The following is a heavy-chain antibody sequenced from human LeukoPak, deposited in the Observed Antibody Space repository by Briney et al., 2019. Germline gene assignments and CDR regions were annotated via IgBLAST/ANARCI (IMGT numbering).Heavy chain of an antibody. CDR2: ISYDGSNK. V-gene: IGHV3-30*18. D-gene: IGHD2-2*01. J-gene: IGHJ4*02. CDR3: AKGGLYGCSSTSCYPFLRPFDY. Sequence: GGSLRLSCAAPGFTFISYGMHGVRQAPGKGLEWVAVISYDGSNKYYADSVKGRFAISRDNSKNTLYLQMNSLRAEDTAVYYCAKGGLYGCSSTSCYPFLRPFDYWGQGTLVTVSS. CDR1: GFTFISYG.